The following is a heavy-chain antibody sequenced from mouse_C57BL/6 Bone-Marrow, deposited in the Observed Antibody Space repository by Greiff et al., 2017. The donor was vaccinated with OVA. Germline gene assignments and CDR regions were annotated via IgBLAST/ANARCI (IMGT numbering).Heavy chain of an antibody. J-gene: IGHJ1*03. CDR3: ASLDGGYFDV. CDR1: GFSLTSYG. V-gene: IGHV2-2*01. Sequence: QVQLKESGPGLVQPSQSLSITCTVSGFSLTSYGVHWVRQSPGKGLEWLGVIWSGGSTDYNAAFISRLSISKDNSKSQVFFKMNSLQADDTAIYYCASLDGGYFDVWGTGTTVTVSS. CDR2: IWSGGST.